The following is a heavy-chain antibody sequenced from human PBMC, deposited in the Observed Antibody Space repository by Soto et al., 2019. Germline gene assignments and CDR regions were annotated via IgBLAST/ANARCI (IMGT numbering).Heavy chain of an antibody. CDR1: GGSFSGYY. J-gene: IGHJ5*02. CDR3: ARKDYGSGSYYHWFDP. V-gene: IGHV4-34*01. D-gene: IGHD3-10*01. CDR2: INHSGST. Sequence: SKTLSLTCAVYGGSFSGYYWSWIRQPPGKGLEWIGEINHSGSTNYNPSLKSRVTISVDTSKNQFSLKLSSVTAADTAVYYCARKDYGSGSYYHWFDPWGHGTLVTVSS.